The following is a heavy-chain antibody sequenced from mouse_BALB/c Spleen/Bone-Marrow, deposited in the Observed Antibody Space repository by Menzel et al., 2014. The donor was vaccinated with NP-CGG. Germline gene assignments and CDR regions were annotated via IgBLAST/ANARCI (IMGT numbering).Heavy chain of an antibody. CDR1: GFTFTDYY. CDR2: IRNKANGYTK. CDR3: ARDENVGIYWYFDV. Sequence: EVKLMESGGGLVQPGGSLRLSCAASGFTFTDYYMSWVRQPPGKALEWLGFIRNKANGYTKYYSASVKGRFTISRDNSQSILYLQMNTLRAEDSATYYCARDENVGIYWYFDVWGAGTTVTVSS. V-gene: IGHV7-3*02. J-gene: IGHJ1*01.